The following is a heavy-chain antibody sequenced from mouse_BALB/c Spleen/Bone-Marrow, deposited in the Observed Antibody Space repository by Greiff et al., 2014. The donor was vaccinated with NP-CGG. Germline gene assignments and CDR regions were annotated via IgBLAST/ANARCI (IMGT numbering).Heavy chain of an antibody. CDR1: GFTFSYYA. D-gene: IGHD3-1*01. Sequence: EVQRVESGGGLVKPGGSLKLSCAASGFTFSYYAVSWVRQSPEKSLEWVAEISSGGSYTYYPDTVTGRFTISRDNAKNTLYLEMSSLRSEDTAMYYCARDSSGYFDYWGQGTTLTVSS. J-gene: IGHJ2*01. CDR2: ISSGGSYT. V-gene: IGHV5-9-4*01. CDR3: ARDSSGYFDY.